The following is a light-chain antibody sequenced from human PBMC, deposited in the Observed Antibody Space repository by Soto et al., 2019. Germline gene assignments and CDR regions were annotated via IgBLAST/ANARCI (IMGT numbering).Light chain of an antibody. V-gene: IGLV1-44*01. J-gene: IGLJ2*01. CDR1: SSNIATKT. CDR3: AAWDDSLTGVL. Sequence: QPVLTQPPSASETPGQRVTISCSGSSSNIATKTVNWYQHLPGAAPRLLIYSNSQRPSGVPDRFSGSKSGTSAFLTISGLQSEDEADYYCAAWDDSLTGVLFGGGTKLTVL. CDR2: SNS.